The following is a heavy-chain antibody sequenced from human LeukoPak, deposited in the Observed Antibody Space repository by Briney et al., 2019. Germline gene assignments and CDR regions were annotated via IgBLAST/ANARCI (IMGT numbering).Heavy chain of an antibody. Sequence: ASVKVSCKASGYTFTSYDINWVRQATGQGLEWMGWMNPNSGNTGYAQKFQGRVTITRNTPISTAYMGLSSLRSEDTAVYYCARAYYDFWSGPGNWFDPWGQGTLVTVSS. J-gene: IGHJ5*02. D-gene: IGHD3-3*01. V-gene: IGHV1-8*03. CDR3: ARAYYDFWSGPGNWFDP. CDR2: MNPNSGNT. CDR1: GYTFTSYD.